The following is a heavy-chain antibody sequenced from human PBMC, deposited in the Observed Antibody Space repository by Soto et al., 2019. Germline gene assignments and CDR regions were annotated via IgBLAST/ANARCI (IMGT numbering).Heavy chain of an antibody. CDR2: IFYSGST. Sequence: SETLSLTCTVSGNSISSGGYYWTWIRQHPGKGLEWIGYIFYSGSTYYNPSLKSRVTISIHTSKNPFSLKLTSVTAADTAVYYCARGTRNWNYPWRQGTLVTVSS. V-gene: IGHV4-31*03. J-gene: IGHJ5*02. CDR1: GNSISSGGYY. CDR3: ARGTRNWNYP. D-gene: IGHD2-2*01.